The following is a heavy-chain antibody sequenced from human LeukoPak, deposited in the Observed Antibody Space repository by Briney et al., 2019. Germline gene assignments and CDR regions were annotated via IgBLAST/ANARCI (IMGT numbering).Heavy chain of an antibody. CDR3: AKDVSSVVINPPELF. CDR2: ISGSGFST. CDR1: GFTFSSYA. J-gene: IGHJ4*02. V-gene: IGHV3-23*01. D-gene: IGHD3-22*01. Sequence: PGGSLRLSCAASGFTFSSYAMSWVRQAPRKGLEWVSAISGSGFSTYYADSVKGRFTISRDNSKNTLCLQMNSLRAEDTAVYYCAKDVSSVVINPPELFWGQGTLVTVSS.